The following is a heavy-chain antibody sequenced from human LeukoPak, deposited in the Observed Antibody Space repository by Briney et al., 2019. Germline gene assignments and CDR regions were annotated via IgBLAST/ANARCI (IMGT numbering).Heavy chain of an antibody. CDR3: ARDWTGGDFDWLLPYFDY. V-gene: IGHV3-48*04. Sequence: GGSLRLSCAASGFTFSSYSMNWVRQAPGKELEWVSYISSSSTTIYYADSVKGRFTISRDNAKNSLYLQMNSLRAEDTAVYYCARDWTGGDFDWLLPYFDYWGQGTLVTVSS. D-gene: IGHD3-9*01. CDR1: GFTFSSYS. J-gene: IGHJ4*02. CDR2: ISSSSTTI.